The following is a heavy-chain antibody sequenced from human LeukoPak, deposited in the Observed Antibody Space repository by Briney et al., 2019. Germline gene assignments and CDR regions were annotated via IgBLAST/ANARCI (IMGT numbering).Heavy chain of an antibody. CDR2: ISAYNGST. D-gene: IGHD6-19*01. CDR1: GYTFTSYG. CDR3: ARASVAVYYYYGMDV. J-gene: IGHJ6*02. Sequence: GASVTVSCKASGYTFTSYGISWVRQAPGQGLEWMGWISAYNGSTNYAQKLQGRVTMTTDTSTSTAYMELRSLRSDDTAVYYCARASVAVYYYYGMDVWGQGTTVTVSS. V-gene: IGHV1-18*01.